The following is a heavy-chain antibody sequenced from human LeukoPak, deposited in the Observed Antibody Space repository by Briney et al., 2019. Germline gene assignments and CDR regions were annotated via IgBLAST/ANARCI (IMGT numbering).Heavy chain of an antibody. D-gene: IGHD3-22*01. Sequence: GESLKISCKGSGYIFTSYWIGWVRQMPGKGLEWMGIIYPGDSDTRYSPSFQGQVTISADKSISTAYLQWSSLKASDTAMYYCARAYYYDSSGYLYYFDYWGQGTLVTVSS. J-gene: IGHJ4*02. V-gene: IGHV5-51*01. CDR2: IYPGDSDT. CDR3: ARAYYYDSSGYLYYFDY. CDR1: GYIFTSYW.